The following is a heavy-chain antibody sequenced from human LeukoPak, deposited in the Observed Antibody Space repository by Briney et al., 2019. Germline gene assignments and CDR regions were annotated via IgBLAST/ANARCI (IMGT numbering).Heavy chain of an antibody. CDR2: ISYDGSNK. J-gene: IGHJ4*02. CDR1: GFTFSTYG. V-gene: IGHV3-30*18. Sequence: PGGSLRLSCAASGFTFSTYGMYWVRQAPGKGLEWVAIISYDGSNKYYADSVKGRFTISRDNSKNTLYLQMNSLRAEDTALYYCAKDLRGVPYGFDPPGDYWGQGTLVTVSS. D-gene: IGHD3-10*01. CDR3: AKDLRGVPYGFDPPGDY.